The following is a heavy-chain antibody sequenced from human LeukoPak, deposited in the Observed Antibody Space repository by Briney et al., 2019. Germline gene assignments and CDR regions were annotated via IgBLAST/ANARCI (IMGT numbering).Heavy chain of an antibody. CDR1: GFTFSSYA. D-gene: IGHD2-2*01. J-gene: IGHJ4*02. CDR2: ISYDGSNK. CDR3: ARAYCSSTSCWPFDY. V-gene: IGHV3-30*04. Sequence: GRSLRLSCAASGFTFSSYAMHWVRQAPGKGLERVAVISYDGSNKYYADSVKGRFTISRDNSKNTLYLQMNSLRAEDTAVYYCARAYCSSTSCWPFDYWGQGTLVTVSS.